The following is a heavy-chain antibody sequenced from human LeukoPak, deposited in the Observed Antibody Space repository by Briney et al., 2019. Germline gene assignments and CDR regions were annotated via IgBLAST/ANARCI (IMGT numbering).Heavy chain of an antibody. CDR2: IRSKANSYAT. D-gene: IGHD6-13*01. CDR1: GFTFSGSA. Sequence: GGSLRLSCAASGFTFSGSAMHWVRQASGKGLEWVGRIRSKANSYATAYAASVKGRFTISRDDSKNTAYLQMNSLKTEDTAVYYCTRTRPYSSSSRDAEYFQHWGQGTLVTVSS. V-gene: IGHV3-73*01. CDR3: TRTRPYSSSSRDAEYFQH. J-gene: IGHJ1*01.